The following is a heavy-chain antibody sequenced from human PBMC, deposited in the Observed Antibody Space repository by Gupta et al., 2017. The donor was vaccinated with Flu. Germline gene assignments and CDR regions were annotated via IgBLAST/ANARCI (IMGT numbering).Heavy chain of an antibody. D-gene: IGHD2-15*01. J-gene: IGHJ5*02. CDR3: ARVALVGYGSNWFDP. V-gene: IGHV4-34*01. Sequence: RQPPGKGLEWIGEINPSGNINYNPSLKSRVTISEDTSKNQFSLKLSSVTAADTAVYYCARVALVGYGSNWFDPWGQGTLVTVSS. CDR2: INPSGNI.